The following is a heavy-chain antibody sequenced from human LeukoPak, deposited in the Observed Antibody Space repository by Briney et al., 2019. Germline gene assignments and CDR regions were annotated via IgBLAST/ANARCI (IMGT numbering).Heavy chain of an antibody. CDR3: ALHWSYSFDY. CDR1: GYSITSGYY. J-gene: IGHJ4*02. Sequence: PSETLSLTCTVSGYSITSGYYWGWIRQPPGKGLEWIGSIYHTGSTYYNPSLKSRVTISVDTSKNEFSLRLSSVTAADTAVYYCALHWSYSFDYWGQGTLVTVSS. V-gene: IGHV4-38-2*02. CDR2: IYHTGST. D-gene: IGHD1-1*01.